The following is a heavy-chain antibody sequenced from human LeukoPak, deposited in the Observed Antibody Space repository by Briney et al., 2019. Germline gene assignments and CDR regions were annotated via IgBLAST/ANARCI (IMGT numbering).Heavy chain of an antibody. D-gene: IGHD2/OR15-2a*01. CDR3: VIFPRDILRYSADY. CDR2: IIPMFGTG. Sequence: SVKVSCKASGGTFRNYVVTWVRQAPVQGLEWMGGIIPMFGTGNYAQKLQGRVTITADESTSTAYMELSSLRLEDTAVYYCVIFPRDILRYSADYWGQGTLVTVSS. J-gene: IGHJ4*02. CDR1: GGTFRNYV. V-gene: IGHV1-69*01.